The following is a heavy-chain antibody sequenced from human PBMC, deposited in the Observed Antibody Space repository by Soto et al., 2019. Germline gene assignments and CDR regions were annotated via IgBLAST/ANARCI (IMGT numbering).Heavy chain of an antibody. CDR3: ASVHVIVVLDYACDI. Sequence: GALSLSYAASGFTFSSYAMHWVRQATGKGLEWVAVISNDGSNKYYADSVKGRFTISRDNSKNTLYLQMNSLRAEDTAVYYCASVHVIVVLDYACDIWGQGTRVTASS. CDR2: ISNDGSNK. CDR1: GFTFSSYA. D-gene: IGHD3-22*01. V-gene: IGHV3-30-3*01. J-gene: IGHJ3*02.